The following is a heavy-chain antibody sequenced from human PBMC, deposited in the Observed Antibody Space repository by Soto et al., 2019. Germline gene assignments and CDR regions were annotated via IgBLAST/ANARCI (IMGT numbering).Heavy chain of an antibody. CDR3: ATGDCSSTSCYASAY. J-gene: IGHJ4*02. CDR2: FDPEDGET. D-gene: IGHD2-2*01. V-gene: IGHV1-24*01. Sequence: ASVKVSCKVSGYTLTELSMHWVRQAPGKGLEWMGGFDPEDGETIYAQKFQGRVTMTEDTSTDTAYMELSSLRSEDTAVYYCATGDCSSTSCYASAYWGQGTLVTVSS. CDR1: GYTLTELS.